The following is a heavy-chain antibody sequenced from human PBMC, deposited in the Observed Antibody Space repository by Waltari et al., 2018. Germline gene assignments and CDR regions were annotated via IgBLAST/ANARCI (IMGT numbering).Heavy chain of an antibody. V-gene: IGHV1-46*01. Sequence: QVQLVQSGAEVKTPGASVKVSCTASGYTFTSYYMHWVRQAPGQGLEWMGIINPSGGSTSYAQKFQGRVTMTRDTSTSTVYMELSSLRSEDTAVYYCATDSGSYEFDYWGQGTLVTVSS. CDR3: ATDSGSYEFDY. J-gene: IGHJ4*02. D-gene: IGHD1-26*01. CDR2: INPSGGST. CDR1: GYTFTSYY.